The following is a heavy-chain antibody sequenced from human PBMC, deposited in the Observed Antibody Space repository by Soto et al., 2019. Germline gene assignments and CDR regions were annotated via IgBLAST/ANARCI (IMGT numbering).Heavy chain of an antibody. Sequence: NPSETLSLTCTVSGGSISGSSYYWGWIRQPPGKGLEWIGSIYYSGSTYYNPSLKSRVTISVDTSKNQFSLKLSSVTAADTAVYYCARMGVILGDYYYYGMDVWGQGTTVTVSS. CDR2: IYYSGST. V-gene: IGHV4-39*01. CDR3: ARMGVILGDYYYYGMDV. J-gene: IGHJ6*02. CDR1: GGSISGSSYY. D-gene: IGHD2-21*01.